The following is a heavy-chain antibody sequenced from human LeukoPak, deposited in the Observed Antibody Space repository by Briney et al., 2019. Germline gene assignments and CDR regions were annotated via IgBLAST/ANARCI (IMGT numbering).Heavy chain of an antibody. D-gene: IGHD6-13*01. V-gene: IGHV3-43*02. Sequence: GGSLRLSCAASGFTFDDYAMHWVRQAPGKGLEWVSLISGDGGSTYYADSVKGRFTISRDNSKNTLFLQMSSLRAEDTAVYYCAKDTSFIEAAGIDYWGQGTLVTVSS. CDR3: AKDTSFIEAAGIDY. CDR2: ISGDGGST. J-gene: IGHJ4*02. CDR1: GFTFDDYA.